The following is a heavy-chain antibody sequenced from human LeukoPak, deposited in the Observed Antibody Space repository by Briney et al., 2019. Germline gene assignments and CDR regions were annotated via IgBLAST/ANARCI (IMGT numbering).Heavy chain of an antibody. J-gene: IGHJ4*02. CDR3: ARAGSSGWYYFDY. Sequence: ASVKVSCKASGYTFTSYDINWVRQATGQGLEWTGWMNPNSGNTGYAQKFQGRVTMTRNTSISTAYMELSSLRSDDTAVYYCARAGSSGWYYFDYWGQGTLVTVSS. CDR1: GYTFTSYD. D-gene: IGHD6-19*01. V-gene: IGHV1-8*01. CDR2: MNPNSGNT.